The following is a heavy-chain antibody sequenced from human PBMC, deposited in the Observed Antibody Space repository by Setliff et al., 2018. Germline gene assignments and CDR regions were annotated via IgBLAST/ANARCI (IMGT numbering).Heavy chain of an antibody. Sequence: SETLSLTCGVFGESFSGFHWSWIRQPPGKGLEWIGEINHSGNTNYNPSLKSRFTISLDTSENEFSLKLSPVTAADTAVYYCARERRFCIGSGCYSGNYYYYMDVWGKGTTVTVSS. V-gene: IGHV4-34*01. CDR1: GESFSGFH. CDR2: INHSGNT. D-gene: IGHD2-15*01. J-gene: IGHJ6*03. CDR3: ARERRFCIGSGCYSGNYYYYMDV.